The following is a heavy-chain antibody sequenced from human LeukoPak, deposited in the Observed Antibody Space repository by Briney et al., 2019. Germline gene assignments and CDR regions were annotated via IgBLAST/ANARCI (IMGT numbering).Heavy chain of an antibody. CDR1: GFTFSSYS. V-gene: IGHV3-21*01. CDR3: ARVGYCSGGSCFPLDY. D-gene: IGHD2-15*01. CDR2: ISSSSSYI. J-gene: IGHJ4*02. Sequence: GGSLRLSCAASGFTFSSYSMNWVRQAPGKGLEWVSSISSSSSYIYYADSVKGRFTISRDNAKNSLYLQMNSLRAEDTAVYYCARVGYCSGGSCFPLDYWGQGTLVTVSS.